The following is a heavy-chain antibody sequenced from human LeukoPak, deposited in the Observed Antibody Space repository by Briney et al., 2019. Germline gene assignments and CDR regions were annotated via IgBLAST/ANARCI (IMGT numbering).Heavy chain of an antibody. V-gene: IGHV3-33*01. J-gene: IGHJ4*02. CDR3: AGDRATSYFDY. Sequence: PGGSLRLSCAAPGFTFRSHGMHWVRQAPGKGLEWVAFIWYDGSNKYYTDSVKGRFTISRDNFKNTLYLQMNSLRAEDTAVYYCAGDRATSYFDYWGQGALVTISS. CDR1: GFTFRSHG. CDR2: IWYDGSNK. D-gene: IGHD1-26*01.